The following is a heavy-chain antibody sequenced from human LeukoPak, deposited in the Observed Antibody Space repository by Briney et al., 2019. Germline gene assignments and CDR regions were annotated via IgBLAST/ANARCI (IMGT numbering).Heavy chain of an antibody. CDR1: GINVSSNY. J-gene: IGHJ4*02. CDR2: IYGGDAA. CDR3: VTSTGQQFIPYDY. D-gene: IGHD6-13*01. V-gene: IGHV3-66*02. Sequence: GGSLRLSCAASGINVSSNYMTWIRQAPGKGLEWVSLIYGGDAAYYAESVRGRSMISRDNLKNTLFLQMNSLRVEDTAVYYCVTSTGQQFIPYDYWGQGTHVTVSS.